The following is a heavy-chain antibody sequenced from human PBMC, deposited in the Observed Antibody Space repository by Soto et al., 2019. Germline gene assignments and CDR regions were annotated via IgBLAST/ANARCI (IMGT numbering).Heavy chain of an antibody. V-gene: IGHV3-30*03. Sequence: GGSLRLSCAASGFTFSSYGMHWVRQAPGKGLEWVAVISYDGSNKYYADSVKGRFTISRDNSKNTLYLQMNSLRAEDTAVYYCARDFQTMTTVTTWMFGYWGQGTLVTVSS. CDR2: ISYDGSNK. CDR1: GFTFSSYG. D-gene: IGHD4-17*01. J-gene: IGHJ4*02. CDR3: ARDFQTMTTVTTWMFGY.